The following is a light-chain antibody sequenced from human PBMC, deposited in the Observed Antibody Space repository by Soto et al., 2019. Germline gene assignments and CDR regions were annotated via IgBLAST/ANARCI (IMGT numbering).Light chain of an antibody. CDR1: QSVSSN. J-gene: IGKJ1*01. Sequence: EIVMTQSPATLSVSPGERATLSCMASQSVSSNLAWYQQKPGQAPRLLIYGASTRAPGIPARFSGSGSGTEFTLTISSLQSEDFAVYYCQQYNNWPQTFGQGTKVEIK. V-gene: IGKV3-15*01. CDR2: GAS. CDR3: QQYNNWPQT.